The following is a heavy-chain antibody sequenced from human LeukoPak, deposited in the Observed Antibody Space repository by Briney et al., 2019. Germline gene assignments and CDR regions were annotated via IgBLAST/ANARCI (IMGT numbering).Heavy chain of an antibody. CDR2: IIPIFDTT. V-gene: IGHV1-69*06. Sequence: SVKVSCKASGGTFSSYAISWVRQAPGQGLEWMGLIIPIFDTTNYSLKFKGRVSITADKSTSTAYMELSRLRSEDTAVYYCAGGLGIVLVSAASQMSSGFDPWGQGTLVTVSS. CDR3: AGGLGIVLVSAASQMSSGFDP. D-gene: IGHD2-2*01. CDR1: GGTFSSYA. J-gene: IGHJ5*02.